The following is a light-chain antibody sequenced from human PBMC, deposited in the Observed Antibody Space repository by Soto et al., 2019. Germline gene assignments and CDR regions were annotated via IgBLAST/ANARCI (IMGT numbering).Light chain of an antibody. CDR3: HQYNNWPPLT. CDR2: CAS. V-gene: IGKV3-15*01. CDR1: QSVSSN. J-gene: IGKJ4*01. Sequence: DIVMTQSPATLSVSPGERATLSCRASQSVSSNLAWYQQKFCQAPSLLIYCASTRATGIPARLSGSGSGTEFTIIIISLQSEDFAVYYCHQYNNWPPLTFGGGTKVEIK.